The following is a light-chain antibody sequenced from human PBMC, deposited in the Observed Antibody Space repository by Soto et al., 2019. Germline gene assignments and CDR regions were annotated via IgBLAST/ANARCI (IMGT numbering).Light chain of an antibody. Sequence: SYELTQPPSVSVSPGQTARITCSGDVPTNEYSYWYQQKPGQAPVLVIYEDTERPSGIPERFSGSSSGTIVTLTISGVQAEDEADYYCQSADSSGTFLFGGGTKVTVL. J-gene: IGLJ3*02. CDR3: QSADSSGTFL. CDR1: VPTNEY. V-gene: IGLV3-25*02. CDR2: EDT.